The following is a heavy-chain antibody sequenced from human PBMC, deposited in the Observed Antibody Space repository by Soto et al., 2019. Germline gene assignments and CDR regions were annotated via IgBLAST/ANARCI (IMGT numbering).Heavy chain of an antibody. CDR1: GGSISSGGYY. CDR2: IYYSGST. J-gene: IGHJ4*02. CDR3: ARGVVRRVIIQYTSFFDY. D-gene: IGHD3-10*01. Sequence: LSLTCTVSGGSISSGGYYWSWIRQHPGKGLEWIGYIYYSGSTNYNPSLKSRVTISVDTSKNQFSLKVRSVTAADAAVYYCARGVVRRVIIQYTSFFDYWALGTSVTV. V-gene: IGHV4-31*03.